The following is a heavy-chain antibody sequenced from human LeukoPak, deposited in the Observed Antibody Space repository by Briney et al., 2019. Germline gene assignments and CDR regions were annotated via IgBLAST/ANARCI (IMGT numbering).Heavy chain of an antibody. CDR3: AKDATPGNSIWDYFAR. Sequence: GGSLRLSCAASGFTFGICAMSWVRQAPGKGLEGVASIGSSDIYYADSVKGRFTVSRDNSQNPLYLQLNSLRAEDTAEYYCAKDATPGNSIWDYFARWGPGTLVTVSS. D-gene: IGHD1-7*01. J-gene: IGHJ4*02. V-gene: IGHV3-23*01. CDR2: IGSSDI. CDR1: GFTFGICA.